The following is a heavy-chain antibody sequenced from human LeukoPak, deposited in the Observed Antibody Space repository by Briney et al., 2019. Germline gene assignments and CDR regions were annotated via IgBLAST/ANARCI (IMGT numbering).Heavy chain of an antibody. Sequence: SETLSLTCTVSGGSISSYYWSWIRQPPGKGLEWIGYIYYSGSTNYNPSLKSRVTISVDTSKNQFSLRLSSVTAADTAVYYCARWGTYASTSNWFDPWGQGTLVTVSS. CDR2: IYYSGST. CDR3: ARWGTYASTSNWFDP. CDR1: GGSISSYY. V-gene: IGHV4-59*12. D-gene: IGHD2-2*01. J-gene: IGHJ5*02.